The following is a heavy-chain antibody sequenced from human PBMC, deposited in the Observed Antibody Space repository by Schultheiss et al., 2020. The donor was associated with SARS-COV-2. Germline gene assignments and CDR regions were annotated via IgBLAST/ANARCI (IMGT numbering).Heavy chain of an antibody. CDR3: ARDQTMTTVTTRERVARKYGMDV. CDR2: INHSGST. J-gene: IGHJ6*02. V-gene: IGHV4-38-2*02. D-gene: IGHD4-17*01. Sequence: SETLSLTCAVSGYSLSSGYYWGWIRQPPGKGLEWIGEINHSGSTKYNPSLKSRVTISVDTSKNQFSLKLSSVTAADTAVYYCARDQTMTTVTTRERVARKYGMDVWGQGTTVTVSS. CDR1: GYSLSSGYY.